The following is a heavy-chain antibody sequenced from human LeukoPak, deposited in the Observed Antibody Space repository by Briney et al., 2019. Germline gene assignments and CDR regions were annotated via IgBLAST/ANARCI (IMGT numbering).Heavy chain of an antibody. Sequence: SETLSLTCTVSGGSISSYYWSWIRQPPGKGLEWIGRIYTSGSTNYNPSLKSRVTMSVDTSKNQFSLKLSFVTAADTAVYYCARDRYYDSSGTPFDYWGQGTLVTVSS. V-gene: IGHV4-4*07. D-gene: IGHD3-22*01. CDR1: GGSISSYY. CDR2: IYTSGST. J-gene: IGHJ4*02. CDR3: ARDRYYDSSGTPFDY.